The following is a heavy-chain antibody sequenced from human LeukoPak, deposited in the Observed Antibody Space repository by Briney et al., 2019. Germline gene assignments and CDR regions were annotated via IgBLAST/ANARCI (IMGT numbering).Heavy chain of an antibody. Sequence: ASVKVSCKASGYTFTGYYMHWVRQAPGQGLEWMGWINPNSGGTNYAQKFQGRVTMTRDTSISTAYMELSRLRSDDTAVYYCARGLWYYYGSGSKSYYYYYMDVWGKGTTVTISS. CDR1: GYTFTGYY. CDR2: INPNSGGT. CDR3: ARGLWYYYGSGSKSYYYYYMDV. D-gene: IGHD3-10*01. V-gene: IGHV1-2*02. J-gene: IGHJ6*03.